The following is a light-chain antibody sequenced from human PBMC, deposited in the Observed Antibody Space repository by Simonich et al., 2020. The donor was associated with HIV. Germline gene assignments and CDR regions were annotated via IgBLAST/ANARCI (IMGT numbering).Light chain of an antibody. Sequence: DIVMTQSPDSLAVSLGERATINCNSSQSVLYNSNNKNYLPWYRQKPGQPPKLLIYWASTRESGVPDRFSGSGSGTDFTLTISSLQAEDVAVYYCQQYYSSPFTFGPGTKVDIK. CDR3: QQYYSSPFT. V-gene: IGKV4-1*01. CDR2: WAS. CDR1: QSVLYNSNNKNY. J-gene: IGKJ3*01.